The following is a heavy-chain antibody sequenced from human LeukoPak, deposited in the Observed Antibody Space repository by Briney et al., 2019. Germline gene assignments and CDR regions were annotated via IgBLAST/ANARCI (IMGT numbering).Heavy chain of an antibody. CDR3: AKDLKTAVYGMDV. CDR2: ISYDGRNK. CDR1: GFTSSTYG. Sequence: GRSLRLSCAASGFTSSTYGMHWVRQAPDKGLEWVAVISYDGRNKYYSDSVKGRFTISRDNSKKTLYLQMNSLRAEDTAVYYCAKDLKTAVYGMDVWGQGTTVTVSS. J-gene: IGHJ6*02. V-gene: IGHV3-30*18.